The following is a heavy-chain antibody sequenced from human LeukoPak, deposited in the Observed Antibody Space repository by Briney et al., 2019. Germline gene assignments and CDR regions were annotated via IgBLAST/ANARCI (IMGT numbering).Heavy chain of an antibody. V-gene: IGHV4-59*08. CDR3: ARLTAEAVTTKFDY. CDR2: IYNSGST. J-gene: IGHJ4*02. D-gene: IGHD4-17*01. CDR1: GGSISGYY. Sequence: PSETLSLTCTVSGGSISGYYWSWIRQPPEKGLEWIGYIYNSGSTNYNPSLKSRVTISVDTSKNQFSLKLSSVTAADTAVYYCARLTAEAVTTKFDYWGQGTLVTVSS.